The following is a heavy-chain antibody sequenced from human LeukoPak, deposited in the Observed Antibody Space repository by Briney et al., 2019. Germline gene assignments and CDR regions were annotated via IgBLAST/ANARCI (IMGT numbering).Heavy chain of an antibody. J-gene: IGHJ4*01. V-gene: IGHV3-23*01. CDR3: AKGRRDGYNYPLFDH. CDR1: GFTFSFSA. Sequence: GGSLRLSCAASGFTFSFSAMNWVRQAPGKGLEWVATIIGKGFSTYYADSVNGRFIISRDNSQNTLFLQMNSLRAEDTAIYYCAKGRRDGYNYPLFDHWGHGALVTVSS. D-gene: IGHD5-24*01. CDR2: IIGKGFST.